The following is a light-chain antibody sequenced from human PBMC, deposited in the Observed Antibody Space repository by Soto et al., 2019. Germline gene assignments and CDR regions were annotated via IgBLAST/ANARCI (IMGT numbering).Light chain of an antibody. Sequence: EVVLTQSPATLSLSPGERATLSCRASQSIRNYLAWYQQKPGQAPRLHIYDASNRATGIPARFSGSGSGTDFILTISSLEPEDSGVYYCQQRNDWVTFGGGTKVDIK. CDR3: QQRNDWVT. J-gene: IGKJ4*01. CDR2: DAS. V-gene: IGKV3-11*01. CDR1: QSIRNY.